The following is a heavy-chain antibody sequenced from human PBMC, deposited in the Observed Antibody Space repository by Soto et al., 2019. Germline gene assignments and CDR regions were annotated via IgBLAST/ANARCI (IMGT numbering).Heavy chain of an antibody. CDR1: GGSFSGYY. D-gene: IGHD2-15*01. CDR3: ARDAPRYRSGCSCISGSAN. J-gene: IGHJ4*02. V-gene: IGHV4-34*01. CDR2: INHSGST. Sequence: SETLSLTCAVYGGSFSGYYWSWIRQPPGKGLEWIGEINHSGSTNYNPSLKSRVTISVDTSKNQFSLKLRSVTAADTAVYYCARDAPRYRSGCSCISGSANWGQETLVTVS.